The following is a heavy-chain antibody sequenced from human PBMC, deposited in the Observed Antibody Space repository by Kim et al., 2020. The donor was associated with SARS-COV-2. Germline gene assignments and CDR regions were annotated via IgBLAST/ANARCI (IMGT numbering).Heavy chain of an antibody. CDR1: GFTFSSYG. D-gene: IGHD6-13*01. CDR3: ARPPLPGIAWENWFDP. J-gene: IGHJ5*02. CDR2: IWYDGSNK. Sequence: GGSLRLSCAASGFTFSSYGMHWVRQAPGKGLEWVAVIWYDGSNKYYADSVKGRFTISRDNSKNTLYLQMNSLRAEDTAVYYCARPPLPGIAWENWFDPWGQGTLVTVSS. V-gene: IGHV3-33*01.